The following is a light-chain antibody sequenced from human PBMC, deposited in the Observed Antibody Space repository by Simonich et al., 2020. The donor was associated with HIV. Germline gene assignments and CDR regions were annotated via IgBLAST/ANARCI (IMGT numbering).Light chain of an antibody. CDR3: QQRSNWST. V-gene: IGKV3-15*01. J-gene: IGKJ2*01. Sequence: EIVMTQSPATLSVSPGERATLSCRASQIVSSNLAWYQQKPGQAPRLLIYGASTRATGIPARFSGSGSGTDFTLTISSLQPEDFAVYYCQQRSNWSTFGQGTKLEIK. CDR1: QIVSSN. CDR2: GAS.